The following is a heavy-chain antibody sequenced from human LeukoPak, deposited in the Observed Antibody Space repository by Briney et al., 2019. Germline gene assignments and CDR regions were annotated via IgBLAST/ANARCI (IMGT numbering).Heavy chain of an antibody. CDR1: GFTFSSSA. J-gene: IGHJ4*02. Sequence: GGSLRLSCATSGFTFSSSAMSWVRQAPGKGLEWVSAISGSGGGTYYADSVKGRFTISRDNSKNTLYLQMNSLRAEDTAVYYCAKDRSGSYSQGLDYWGQGTLVTVSS. D-gene: IGHD1-26*01. CDR3: AKDRSGSYSQGLDY. V-gene: IGHV3-23*01. CDR2: ISGSGGGT.